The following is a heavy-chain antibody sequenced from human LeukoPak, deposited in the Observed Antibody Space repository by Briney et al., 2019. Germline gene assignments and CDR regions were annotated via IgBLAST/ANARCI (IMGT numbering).Heavy chain of an antibody. CDR3: ARGYCSSTSCPTWFDP. J-gene: IGHJ5*02. D-gene: IGHD2-2*01. V-gene: IGHV4-34*01. CDR1: GSSITAFY. CDR2: INHSGST. Sequence: SETLSLTCNVSGSSITAFYWSWIRQPPGKGLEWIGEINHSGSTNYNPSLKSRVSISVDTSKNQFSLKLSSVTAAGTAVYYCARGYCSSTSCPTWFDPWGQGTLVTVSS.